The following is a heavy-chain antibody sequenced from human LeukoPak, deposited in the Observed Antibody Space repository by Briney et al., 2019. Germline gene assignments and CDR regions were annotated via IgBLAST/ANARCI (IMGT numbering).Heavy chain of an antibody. D-gene: IGHD1-14*01. CDR2: ISSSSSYI. J-gene: IGHJ5*02. CDR3: ARTPGTDNNWFDP. Sequence: PGGSLRLSCAASGFTFSSYSMNWVRQAPGKGLEWVSSISSSSSYIYYADSVKGRFTISGDNAKNSLYLQMNSLRAEDTAVYYCARTPGTDNNWFDPWGQGTLVTVSS. CDR1: GFTFSSYS. V-gene: IGHV3-21*01.